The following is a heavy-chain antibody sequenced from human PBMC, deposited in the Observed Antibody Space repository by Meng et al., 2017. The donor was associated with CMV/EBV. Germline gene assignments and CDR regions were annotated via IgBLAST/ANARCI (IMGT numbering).Heavy chain of an antibody. Sequence: GESLKISCAASEIAFSSYAMNWVRLPPGKGLERVSGISGRGDNTHYADSVKGRFTISRDNSRNTLFLQMTSLRAEDTALYYCAKDRGYRTYNGMDVWGQGTTVTVSS. J-gene: IGHJ6*02. CDR3: AKDRGYRTYNGMDV. CDR2: ISGRGDNT. CDR1: EIAFSSYA. V-gene: IGHV3-23*01. D-gene: IGHD3-10*01.